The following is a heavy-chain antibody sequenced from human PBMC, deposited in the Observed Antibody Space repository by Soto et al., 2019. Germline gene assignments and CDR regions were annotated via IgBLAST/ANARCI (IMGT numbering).Heavy chain of an antibody. CDR3: ARDRKGYYGSGPADY. CDR1: GFTFSSYG. Sequence: PGGSLRLSCAASGFTFSSYGMHWVRQAPGKGLEWVAVIWYDGSNKYYADSVKGRFTISRDNSKNTLYLQMNSLRAEDTAVYYCARDRKGYYGSGPADYWGQGTLVTVSS. J-gene: IGHJ4*02. V-gene: IGHV3-33*01. D-gene: IGHD3-10*01. CDR2: IWYDGSNK.